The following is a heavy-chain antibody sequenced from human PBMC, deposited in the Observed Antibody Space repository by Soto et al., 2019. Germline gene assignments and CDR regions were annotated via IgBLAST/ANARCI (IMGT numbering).Heavy chain of an antibody. CDR3: PRDNWQDRSSLLYGMDV. V-gene: IGHV4-31*02. CDR1: GGSISSGGYY. Sequence: KSSETLSLTXTVSGGSISSGGYYWSWIRQHPGKGLEWIGYIYYSGSTYYNPSLKSRVTISVDTSKNQFSLKLSSVTAADTAVYYCPRDNWQDRSSLLYGMDVWGQGTTVTVSS. J-gene: IGHJ6*02. CDR2: IYYSGST.